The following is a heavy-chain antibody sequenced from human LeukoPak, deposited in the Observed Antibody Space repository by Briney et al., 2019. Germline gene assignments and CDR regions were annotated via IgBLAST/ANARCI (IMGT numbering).Heavy chain of an antibody. J-gene: IGHJ5*02. Sequence: GASVKVSCKASGYTFTGYYMHWVRQAPGQGLEWMGWINPNSGGTYYAQKFQGRVTMTRDMSTSTDYMELSSLRSEDTAVYYCARDNSVEDTAWWFDPWGQGTLVTVSS. CDR2: INPNSGGT. CDR1: GYTFTGYY. CDR3: ARDNSVEDTAWWFDP. V-gene: IGHV1-2*02. D-gene: IGHD4-23*01.